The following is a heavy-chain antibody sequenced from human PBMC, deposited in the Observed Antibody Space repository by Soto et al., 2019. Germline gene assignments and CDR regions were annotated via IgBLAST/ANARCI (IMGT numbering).Heavy chain of an antibody. CDR3: ARRNGSGRNWFDP. Sequence: LSLTCTVSGGSVSSGSYYWSWIRQPPGKGLEWIGYIYYSGSTNYNPSLKSRVTISVDTSKNQFSLKLSSVTAADTAVYYCARRNGSGRNWFDPWGQGTLVTVSS. D-gene: IGHD3-10*01. V-gene: IGHV4-61*01. CDR1: GGSVSSGSYY. CDR2: IYYSGST. J-gene: IGHJ5*02.